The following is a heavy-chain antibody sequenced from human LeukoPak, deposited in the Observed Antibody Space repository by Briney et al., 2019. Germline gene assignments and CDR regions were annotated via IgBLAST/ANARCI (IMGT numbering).Heavy chain of an antibody. CDR1: GGSISSSSYY. V-gene: IGHV4-39*07. D-gene: IGHD6-19*01. CDR3: ARAGSAWPHYAFDF. Sequence: SETLSLTCTVSGGSISSSSYYWGWIRQPPGKGLEWIGSIYYSGSTYYNPSLKSRVTISVDTSKSQFSLKLTSVNAADTAVYYCARAGSAWPHYAFDFWGQGAVVTVSS. CDR2: IYYSGST. J-gene: IGHJ3*01.